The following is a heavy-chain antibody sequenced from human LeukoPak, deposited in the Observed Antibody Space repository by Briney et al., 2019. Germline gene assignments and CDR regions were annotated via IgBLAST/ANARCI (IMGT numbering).Heavy chain of an antibody. CDR3: ARDRGYSIADRPDGAIDV. V-gene: IGHV3-30*04. D-gene: IGHD6-6*01. CDR2: IYFDGSDK. Sequence: PGGSLRLSCAASGFIFSSYAMHWVRQAPGKGLEWVAVIYFDGSDKYYADSVMGRFTISRDNSKNTLLLQMNSLRAEDTAVYYCARDRGYSIADRPDGAIDVWGQGTMVTVSS. J-gene: IGHJ3*01. CDR1: GFIFSSYA.